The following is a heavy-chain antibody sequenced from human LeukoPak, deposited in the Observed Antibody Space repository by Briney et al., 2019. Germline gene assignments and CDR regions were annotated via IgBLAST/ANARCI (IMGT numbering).Heavy chain of an antibody. CDR1: GFTFSSYG. CDR2: IWYGGSNK. CDR3: AKGFSQFYMDV. V-gene: IGHV3-30*02. J-gene: IGHJ6*03. D-gene: IGHD3-10*01. Sequence: PGGSLRLSCAASGFTFSSYGMHWVRQAPGKGLEWVAVIWYGGSNKYYADSVKGRFSISRDNSKNTLNLQINSLRPEDTAVYYCAKGFSQFYMDVWGKGTTVTVSS.